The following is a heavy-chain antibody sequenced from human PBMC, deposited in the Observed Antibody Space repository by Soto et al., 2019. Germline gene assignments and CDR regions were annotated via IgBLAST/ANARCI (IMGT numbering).Heavy chain of an antibody. CDR3: ARDKPNRSGWYDIGTDYYYYGMDV. CDR1: GGTFSSYA. J-gene: IGHJ6*02. D-gene: IGHD6-19*01. CDR2: IIPIFGTA. V-gene: IGHV1-69*13. Sequence: SVKVSCKASGGTFSSYAISWVRQAPGQGLEWMGGIIPIFGTANYAQKFQGRVTITADESTSTAYMELSSLRSEDTAVYYCARDKPNRSGWYDIGTDYYYYGMDVWGQG.